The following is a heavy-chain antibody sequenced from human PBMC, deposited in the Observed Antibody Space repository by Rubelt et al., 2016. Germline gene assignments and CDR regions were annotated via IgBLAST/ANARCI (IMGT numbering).Heavy chain of an antibody. D-gene: IGHD6-19*01. J-gene: IGHJ3*02. V-gene: IGHV4-59*01. CDR1: GGSISSYY. CDR2: IYYSGST. Sequence: QVQLQESGPGLVKPSETLSLTCTVSGGSISSYYWSWIRQPPGKGLEWIGYIYYSGSTNYNPSLKGRVTITVDTSKNQFSLKRSSVTAADTAVYYCARGYGQWLVRDAFDIWGQGTMVTVSS. CDR3: ARGYGQWLVRDAFDI.